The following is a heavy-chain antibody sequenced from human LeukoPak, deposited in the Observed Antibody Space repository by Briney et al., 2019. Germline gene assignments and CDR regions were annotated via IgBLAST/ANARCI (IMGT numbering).Heavy chain of an antibody. CDR1: GFTFSGSA. Sequence: QTGGSLRLSCAASGFTFSGSAMHWVRQASGKGLEWVGRIRSKTNSYATSYAASVKGRFALSRDDSKNTAYLQMNSLRAEDTAVYYCAREEGPAYYYYYMDVWGKGTTVTVSS. CDR3: AREEGPAYYYYYMDV. CDR2: IRSKTNSYAT. V-gene: IGHV3-73*01. J-gene: IGHJ6*03.